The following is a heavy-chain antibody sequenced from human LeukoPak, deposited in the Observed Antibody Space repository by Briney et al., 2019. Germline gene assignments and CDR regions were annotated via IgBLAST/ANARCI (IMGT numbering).Heavy chain of an antibody. Sequence: TDXXMHWXRQAPXQGXEWMGWXNPNDGDTNYAQKFQGRVTMTRDTSISTAHMEVSRLRSDDTAVYYCARANFLYCSSSTCLFDYWGQGTLVTVSS. CDR3: ARANFLYCSSSTCLFDY. CDR1: TDXX. CDR2: XNPNDGDT. V-gene: IGHV1-2*02. D-gene: IGHD2-2*01. J-gene: IGHJ4*02.